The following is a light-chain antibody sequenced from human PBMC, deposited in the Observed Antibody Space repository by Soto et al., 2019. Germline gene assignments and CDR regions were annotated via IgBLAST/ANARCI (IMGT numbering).Light chain of an antibody. CDR1: QSVSSNF. CDR2: GAS. J-gene: IGKJ2*01. V-gene: IGKV3-20*01. Sequence: EIVLTQSPGTLSLSPGERATLSCRASQSVSSNFLAWYQQKPGQAPRLLIYGASSRATGIPDRFSGSGSGIDFTLTISRLEPEDSAVYYCQQYHNSPPYTFGQGTKLEIK. CDR3: QQYHNSPPYT.